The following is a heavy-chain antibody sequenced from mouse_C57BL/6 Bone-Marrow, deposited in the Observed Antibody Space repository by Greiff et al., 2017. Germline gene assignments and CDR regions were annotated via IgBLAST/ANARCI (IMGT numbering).Heavy chain of an antibody. CDR3: AVGGSYDYYAMDY. J-gene: IGHJ4*01. Sequence: EVKLMESGGGLVKPGGSLKLSCAASGFTFSDYGMHWVRQAPEKGLEWFAYISSGSSTIYYADTVKGRFTISRDNAKNTLFLQMTSLRSEDTAMYYCAVGGSYDYYAMDYWGQGTSVTVSS. CDR1: GFTFSDYG. D-gene: IGHD1-1*02. V-gene: IGHV5-17*01. CDR2: ISSGSSTI.